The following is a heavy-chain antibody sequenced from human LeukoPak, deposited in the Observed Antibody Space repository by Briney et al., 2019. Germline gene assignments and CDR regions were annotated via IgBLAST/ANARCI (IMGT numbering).Heavy chain of an antibody. Sequence: SETLSLTCTVSGGSISSGGYYWSWTRQPPGKGLEWIGYIYHSGSTYYNPSLKSRVTISVDRSKNQFSLKLSSVTAADTAVYYCARGVTIFDLDYYYMDVWGKGTTVTVSS. CDR1: GGSISSGGYY. CDR3: ARGVTIFDLDYYYMDV. CDR2: IYHSGST. J-gene: IGHJ6*03. D-gene: IGHD3-3*01. V-gene: IGHV4-30-2*01.